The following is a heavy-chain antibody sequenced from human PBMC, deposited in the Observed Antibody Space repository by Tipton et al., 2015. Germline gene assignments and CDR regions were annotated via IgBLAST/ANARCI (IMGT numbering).Heavy chain of an antibody. V-gene: IGHV4-61*01. CDR2: VSHSDTS. J-gene: IGHJ4*02. Sequence: GLVKPSETLSLICSVSGSSVSSGNYYWSWIRQPPGKGLEWIGYVSHSDTSHYNPSLKSRVTISVDTSKNQFSLTLNSLTAADTAVYYCARDAWAGDTRGFYYIYWGRGTLVSVSS. D-gene: IGHD3-22*01. CDR3: ARDAWAGDTRGFYYIY. CDR1: GSSVSSGNYY.